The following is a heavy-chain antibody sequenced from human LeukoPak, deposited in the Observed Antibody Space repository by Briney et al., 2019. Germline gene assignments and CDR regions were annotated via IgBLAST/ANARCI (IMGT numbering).Heavy chain of an antibody. CDR2: ISSSSSYI. D-gene: IGHD3-3*01. J-gene: IGHJ6*02. V-gene: IGHV3-21*01. CDR1: GLTFSSYS. CDR3: ARENAVDDFWSGYYTSYYGMDV. Sequence: GGSLRLSCAASGLTFSSYSMNWVRQAPGKGLEWVSSISSSSSYIYYADSVKGRFTISRDNAKNSLYLQMNSLRAEDTAVYYCARENAVDDFWSGYYTSYYGMDVWGQGTTVTVSS.